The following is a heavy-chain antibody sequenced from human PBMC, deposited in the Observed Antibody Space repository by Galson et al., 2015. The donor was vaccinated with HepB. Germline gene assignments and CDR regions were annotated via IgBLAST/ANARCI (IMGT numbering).Heavy chain of an antibody. CDR2: IIPILGIA. V-gene: IGHV1-69*04. D-gene: IGHD4-17*01. CDR1: GGTFSSYA. J-gene: IGHJ2*01. Sequence: SCKASGGTFSSYAISWVRQAPGQGLEWMGRIIPILGIANYAQKFQGRVTITADKSTSTAYMELSSLRSEDTAVYYCAPQPDYGDGYWYFDLWGRGTLVTVSS. CDR3: APQPDYGDGYWYFDL.